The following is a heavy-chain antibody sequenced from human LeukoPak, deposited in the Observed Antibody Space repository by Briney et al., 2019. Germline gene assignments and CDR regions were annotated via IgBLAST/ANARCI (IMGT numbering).Heavy chain of an antibody. CDR2: INPKTGGT. D-gene: IGHD6-19*01. CDR3: ARIHSSHFANWYFDL. Sequence: ASVKVSCKASGYTFTGYYMHWVRQAPGQGFEWMGWINPKTGGTEHAQKFQGRVTMTRDTSISTAYMELSRLRSDDTAVYYCARIHSSHFANWYFDLWGRGTLVTVSS. J-gene: IGHJ2*01. V-gene: IGHV1-2*02. CDR1: GYTFTGYY.